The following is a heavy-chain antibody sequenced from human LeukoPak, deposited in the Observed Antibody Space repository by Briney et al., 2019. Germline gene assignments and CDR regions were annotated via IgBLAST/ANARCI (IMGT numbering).Heavy chain of an antibody. J-gene: IGHJ4*02. CDR1: GFTFDDYA. Sequence: GGSLRLSCAASGFTFDDYAMHWVRQAPGKGLEWVSGISWNSGSIGYADSVKGRFTISRDNAKNSLYLQMNSLRAEDTALYYCAKDPFKGSAEGYFDYWGQGTLVTVSS. CDR2: ISWNSGSI. CDR3: AKDPFKGSAEGYFDY. V-gene: IGHV3-9*01. D-gene: IGHD3-10*01.